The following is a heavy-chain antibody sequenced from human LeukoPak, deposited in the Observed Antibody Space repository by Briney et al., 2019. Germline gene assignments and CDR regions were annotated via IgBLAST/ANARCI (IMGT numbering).Heavy chain of an antibody. V-gene: IGHV3-21*01. Sequence: GGSLRLSCAASGFTFSSYSMNWVRQAPGKGLEWVSSISSSSSYIYYADSVKGRFTISRDNAKNSLCLQMNSLRAEDTAVYYCARDQSYYGMDVWGQGTTVTVSS. CDR2: ISSSSSYI. J-gene: IGHJ6*02. CDR1: GFTFSSYS. CDR3: ARDQSYYGMDV.